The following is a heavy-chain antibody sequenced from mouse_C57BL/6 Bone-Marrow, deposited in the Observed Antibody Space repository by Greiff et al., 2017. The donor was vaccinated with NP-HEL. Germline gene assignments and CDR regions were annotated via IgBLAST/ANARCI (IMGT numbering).Heavy chain of an antibody. Sequence: EVQLQQSGPVLVKPGASVKMSCKASGYTFTDYYLNWVKQIHGKSLEWIGVINPYNGGTSYNQKFKGKATLTVDKSSSTAYMELNSLTSEDSAVYYCASEGWDYAMDYWGQGTSVTVSS. CDR1: GYTFTDYY. D-gene: IGHD3-2*02. V-gene: IGHV1-19*01. CDR2: INPYNGGT. CDR3: ASEGWDYAMDY. J-gene: IGHJ4*01.